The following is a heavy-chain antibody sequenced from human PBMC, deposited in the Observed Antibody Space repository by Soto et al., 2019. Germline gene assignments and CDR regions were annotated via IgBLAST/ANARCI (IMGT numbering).Heavy chain of an antibody. Sequence: LSETLSLTCAVSGGSISSAGYFWSWIRQHPGKGLEWIGNIYYSGNTYCNPSLKSRVTISVETSKSQFSLKLNSVTAADTAVYYCARVSSTSPNWFDPWGQGALVTVSS. CDR2: IYYSGNT. CDR1: GGSISSAGYF. J-gene: IGHJ5*02. CDR3: ARVSSTSPNWFDP. V-gene: IGHV4-31*11. D-gene: IGHD2-2*01.